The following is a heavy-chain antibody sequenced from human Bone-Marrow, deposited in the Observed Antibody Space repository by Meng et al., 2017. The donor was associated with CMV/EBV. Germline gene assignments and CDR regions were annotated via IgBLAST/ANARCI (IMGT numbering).Heavy chain of an antibody. J-gene: IGHJ4*02. D-gene: IGHD6-13*01. CDR1: GFTFSSYW. CDR3: AKVGGYSSMSDY. CDR2: INSDGSST. Sequence: GESLKISCAASGFTFSSYWMHWVRQAPGKGLVWVSRINSDGSSTSYADSVKGRFTISRDNAKNTLYLQMNSLRAEDTAVYYCAKVGGYSSMSDYWGQGILVTVSS. V-gene: IGHV3-74*01.